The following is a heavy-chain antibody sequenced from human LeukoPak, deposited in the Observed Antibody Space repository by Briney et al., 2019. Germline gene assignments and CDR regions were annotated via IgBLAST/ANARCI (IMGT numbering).Heavy chain of an antibody. J-gene: IGHJ6*03. V-gene: IGHV3-23*01. D-gene: IGHD3-10*01. CDR2: ISASGGST. CDR1: GFTLSSYA. CDR3: AKVMKGSERLTMVRGVIIKTAGLYYMDV. Sequence: PGGSLRLSCAASGFTLSSYAMSWVRQAPGKGLEWVSSISASGGSTNYADSVKGRFTISRDTSKNTVYLQMKSLRAEDTAVYYCAKVMKGSERLTMVRGVIIKTAGLYYMDVWGKGTTVTVSS.